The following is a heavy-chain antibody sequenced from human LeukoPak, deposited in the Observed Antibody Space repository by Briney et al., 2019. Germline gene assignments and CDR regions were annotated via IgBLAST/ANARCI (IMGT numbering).Heavy chain of an antibody. Sequence: PSETLSLTCAVYGGSFSGYYWSWIRQPPGKGLEWIGEINHSGSTNYNPSLKSRVTISVDTSKNQFSLKLSTVAASDTDVYSCARGRGYSSSWYFYWGQGTLVTVSS. CDR3: ARGRGYSSSWYFY. D-gene: IGHD6-13*01. CDR2: INHSGST. J-gene: IGHJ4*02. V-gene: IGHV4-34*01. CDR1: GGSFSGYY.